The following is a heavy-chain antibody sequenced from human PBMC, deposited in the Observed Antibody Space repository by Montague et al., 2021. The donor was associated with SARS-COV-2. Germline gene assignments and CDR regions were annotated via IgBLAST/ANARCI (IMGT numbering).Heavy chain of an antibody. J-gene: IGHJ2*01. D-gene: IGHD1-1*01. CDR2: IRLPGGS. CDR1: SGSLRNYY. CDR3: ARAGSQRFFEF. Sequence: SETLSLTCAVTSGSLRNYYWSWIRQPPGKGLEWIGEIRLPGGSNXNPSLKGRVTISLDASNNRVSLSLNSVTAADTAVYYCARAGSQRFFEFWGRGTLVTVSS. V-gene: IGHV4-34*01.